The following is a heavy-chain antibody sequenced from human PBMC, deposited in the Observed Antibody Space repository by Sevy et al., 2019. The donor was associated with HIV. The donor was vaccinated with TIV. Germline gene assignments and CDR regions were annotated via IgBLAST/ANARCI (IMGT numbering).Heavy chain of an antibody. D-gene: IGHD3-22*01. J-gene: IGHJ3*02. Sequence: GGSLRLSCAASGFTFSDHYMDWVRQAPGKGLEWVGRTRNKANSYTTEYAASVKGRFTISRDDSKNSLYLQMNSLKTEDTAVYYCARETYDSSGYYTSLAFDIWGQGTMVTVSS. CDR2: TRNKANSYTT. CDR1: GFTFSDHY. CDR3: ARETYDSSGYYTSLAFDI. V-gene: IGHV3-72*01.